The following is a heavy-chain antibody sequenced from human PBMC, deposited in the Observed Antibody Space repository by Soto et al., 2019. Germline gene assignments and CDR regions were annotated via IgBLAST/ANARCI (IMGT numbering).Heavy chain of an antibody. V-gene: IGHV3-23*01. Sequence: GGSLRHSCAASGCTFISYAMSWVRQATGKGLEWVSAISGSGGSTYYADSVRGRFTISRDNSKNTLYLQMNSLRAEDTAVYYCAKIEGDSSSSWYHHDYWGQGTLVTVSS. CDR3: AKIEGDSSSSWYHHDY. J-gene: IGHJ4*02. D-gene: IGHD6-13*01. CDR1: GCTFISYA. CDR2: ISGSGGST.